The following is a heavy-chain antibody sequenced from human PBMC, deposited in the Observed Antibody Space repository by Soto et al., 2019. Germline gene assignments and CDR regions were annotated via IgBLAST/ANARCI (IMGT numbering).Heavy chain of an antibody. J-gene: IGHJ4*02. D-gene: IGHD2-15*01. CDR2: IFPGDSET. CDR1: GYSFSTYW. V-gene: IGHV5-51*01. CDR3: ARQGPGSY. Sequence: PRESLKISCKGSGYSFSTYWIGWVRQIPGKGLEWMGLIFPGDSETTYSPSFQGHVSISADTSINTAYLQWNSLRTSDSAIYYCARQGPGSYWGQGTQVTVSS.